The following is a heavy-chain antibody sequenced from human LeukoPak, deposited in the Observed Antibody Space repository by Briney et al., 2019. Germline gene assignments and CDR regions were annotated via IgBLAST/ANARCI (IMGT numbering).Heavy chain of an antibody. V-gene: IGHV3-21*01. Sequence: PGGSLRLSCAASGFTFSSYEMNWVRQAPGKGLEWVSSISSSSSYIYYADSVKGRFTISRDNAKNSLYLQMNSLRAEDTAVYYCARDFVVVPAALWGQGTLVTVSS. D-gene: IGHD2-2*01. CDR1: GFTFSSYE. J-gene: IGHJ4*02. CDR3: ARDFVVVPAAL. CDR2: ISSSSSYI.